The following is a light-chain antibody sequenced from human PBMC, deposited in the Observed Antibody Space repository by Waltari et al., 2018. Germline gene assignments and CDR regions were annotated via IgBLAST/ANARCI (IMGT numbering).Light chain of an antibody. CDR3: QQYGGSPIFT. CDR2: GAS. J-gene: IGKJ3*01. Sequence: EIVLTQSPGTLSLSPGERATLSCRASQSVYNSYLAWYQQKPGQAPRLLIYGASSRATGIPDRFSGSGSGTDFTLTISTLEPEDFAVYYCQQYGGSPIFTFGPGTKVDIK. CDR1: QSVYNSY. V-gene: IGKV3-20*01.